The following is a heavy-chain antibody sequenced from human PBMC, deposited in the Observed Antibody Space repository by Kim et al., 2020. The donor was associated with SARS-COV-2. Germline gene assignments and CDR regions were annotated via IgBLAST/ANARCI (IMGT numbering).Heavy chain of an antibody. J-gene: IGHJ4*02. V-gene: IGHV4-31*03. Sequence: SETLSLTCTVSGGSVSSDDYYWTWIRQRPGGALEWIGYISYRGDTIHNASLESRITLSVDTSKARFSLEMTSLSAADTAVYFCARLFRGEHSGYYWFDKWGPGIPVTVSS. CDR3: ARLFRGEHSGYYWFDK. CDR2: ISYRGDT. D-gene: IGHD3-22*01. CDR1: GGSVSSDDYY.